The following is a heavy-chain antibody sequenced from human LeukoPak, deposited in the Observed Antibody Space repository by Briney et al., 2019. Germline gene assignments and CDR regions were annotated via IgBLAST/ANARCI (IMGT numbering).Heavy chain of an antibody. CDR2: INPNSGGT. CDR1: GYTFTGYY. V-gene: IGHV1-2*02. J-gene: IGHJ4*02. D-gene: IGHD3-9*01. Sequence: ASVKVSCKASGYTFTGYYMHWVRQAPGQGLEWMGWINPNSGGTNYAQKFQGRVTMTRDTSISTAYMELRSLRSDDTAVYYCARDPYPVNYDILTGYGYWGQGTLVTVSS. CDR3: ARDPYPVNYDILTGYGY.